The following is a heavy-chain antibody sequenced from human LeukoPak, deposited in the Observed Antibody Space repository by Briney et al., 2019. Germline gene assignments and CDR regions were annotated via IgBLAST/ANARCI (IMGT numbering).Heavy chain of an antibody. CDR2: IRYDGSNK. D-gene: IGHD3-22*01. CDR1: GFTFSSYG. CDR3: AKVRGVVITFFDY. Sequence: GGSLRLSCAASGFTFSSYGMHWVRPAPGKGLEWVAFIRYDGSNKYYADSVKGRFTISRDNSKNTLYLQMNSLSAEDTAVYYCAKVRGVVITFFDYWGQGTLVTVSS. J-gene: IGHJ4*02. V-gene: IGHV3-30*02.